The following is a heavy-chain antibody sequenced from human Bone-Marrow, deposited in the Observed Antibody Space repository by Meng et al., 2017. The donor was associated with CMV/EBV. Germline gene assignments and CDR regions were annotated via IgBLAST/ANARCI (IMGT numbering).Heavy chain of an antibody. Sequence: ISSGGYYWSWIRQHPGKGLEWIGYIYYSGSTYCNPSLKSRVTISVDTSKNQFSLKLSSVTAADTAVYYCARVKYCSSTSCYFGWFDPWGQGTLVTVSS. J-gene: IGHJ5*02. CDR1: ISSGGYY. CDR3: ARVKYCSSTSCYFGWFDP. D-gene: IGHD2-2*01. V-gene: IGHV4-31*02. CDR2: IYYSGST.